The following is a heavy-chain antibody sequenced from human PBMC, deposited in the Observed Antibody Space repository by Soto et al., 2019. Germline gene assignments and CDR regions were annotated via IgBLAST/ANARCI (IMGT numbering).Heavy chain of an antibody. Sequence: ASVKVSCKASGYTFTGYYMHWVRQAPGQGLEWMGWINPNSGGTNYAQKFQGRVTMTRDTSISTAYMELSRLRSDDTAVCYCARADSSGYSEFDYWGQGTLVTVSS. CDR3: ARADSSGYSEFDY. CDR1: GYTFTGYY. D-gene: IGHD3-22*01. V-gene: IGHV1-2*02. J-gene: IGHJ4*02. CDR2: INPNSGGT.